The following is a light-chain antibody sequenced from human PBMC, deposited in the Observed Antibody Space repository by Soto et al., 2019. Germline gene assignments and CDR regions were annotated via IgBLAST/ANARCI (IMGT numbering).Light chain of an antibody. V-gene: IGKV1-5*01. CDR2: DAS. Sequence: VQMPQSPSTLSAFVGDRVTITCRASQYIKRWLAWYQQKPGRAPKLLIYDASELESGVPSRFSGSGSGTEFTLTISGLQPDDLATYYCQHHNSYPVSFGGGTKVDIK. CDR1: QYIKRW. CDR3: QHHNSYPVS. J-gene: IGKJ4*01.